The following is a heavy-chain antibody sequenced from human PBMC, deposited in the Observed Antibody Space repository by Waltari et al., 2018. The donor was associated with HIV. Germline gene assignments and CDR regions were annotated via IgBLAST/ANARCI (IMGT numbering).Heavy chain of an antibody. CDR3: ARQLRAVAGGRWFDP. V-gene: IGHV5-51*01. D-gene: IGHD6-19*01. CDR1: GYSFTSYW. CDR2: VHPDDSDT. Sequence: EVQLVQSGAEVKKPGESLKISCKGSGYSFTSYWIGWVGQMPGKGLEWMGIVHPDDSDTRYSPSDQVQVTISAYNSISTAYQQWSSLRASDTAMYYCARQLRAVAGGRWFDPWGQGALVTVSS. J-gene: IGHJ5*02.